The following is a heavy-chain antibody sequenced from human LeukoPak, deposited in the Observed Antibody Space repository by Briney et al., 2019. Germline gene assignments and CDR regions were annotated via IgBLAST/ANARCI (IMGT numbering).Heavy chain of an antibody. V-gene: IGHV3-30*02. D-gene: IGHD6-13*01. CDR3: ARDWGQLVRGLFDY. J-gene: IGHJ4*02. CDR1: GFTFSSYG. CDR2: IRYDGSNK. Sequence: AGGSLRLSCATSGFTFSSYGMHWVRQAPGKGLEWVAFIRYDGSNKYYADSVKGRFTISRDNSKNTLYLQMNSLRAEDTAVYYCARDWGQLVRGLFDYWGQGTLVTVSS.